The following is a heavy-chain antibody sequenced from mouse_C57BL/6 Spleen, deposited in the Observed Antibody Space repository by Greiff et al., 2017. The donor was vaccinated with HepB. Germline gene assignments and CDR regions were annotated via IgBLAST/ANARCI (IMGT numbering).Heavy chain of an antibody. Sequence: EVKLVESGGGLVKPGGSLKLSCAASGFTFSDYGMYWVRQAPEKGLEWVAYISSGSSTIYYADTVKGRFTISRDNAKNTLFLQMTSLRSEDTAMYYCARVAYYSNYYFDYWGQGTTLTVSS. CDR2: ISSGSSTI. D-gene: IGHD2-5*01. CDR3: ARVAYYSNYYFDY. V-gene: IGHV5-17*01. CDR1: GFTFSDYG. J-gene: IGHJ2*01.